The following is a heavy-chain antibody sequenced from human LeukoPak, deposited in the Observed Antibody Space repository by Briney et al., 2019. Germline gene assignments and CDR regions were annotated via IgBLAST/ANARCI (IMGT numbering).Heavy chain of an antibody. V-gene: IGHV4-34*01. CDR1: GGSFSGYY. Sequence: PSETLSLTCAVYGGSFSGYYWSWTRQPPGKGLEWIGEINHSGSTNYNPSLKSRVTISVDTSKNQFSLKLSSVTAADTAVYYCARGRYCSSTSCYSRWFDPWGQGTLVTVSS. D-gene: IGHD2-2*01. CDR3: ARGRYCSSTSCYSRWFDP. CDR2: INHSGST. J-gene: IGHJ5*02.